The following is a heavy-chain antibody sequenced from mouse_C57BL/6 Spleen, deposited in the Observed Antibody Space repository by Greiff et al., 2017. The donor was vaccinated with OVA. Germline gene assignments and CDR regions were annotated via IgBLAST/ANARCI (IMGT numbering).Heavy chain of an antibody. CDR3: ARNYYSNYGAMDY. CDR2: ISYDGSN. V-gene: IGHV3-6*01. D-gene: IGHD2-5*01. J-gene: IGHJ4*01. Sequence: EVKLQESGPGLVKPSQSLSLTCSVTGYSITSGYYWNWIRQFPGNKLEWMGYISYDGSNNYNPSLKNRISITRDTSKNQFFLKLNSVTTEDTATYYCARNYYSNYGAMDYWGQGTSVTVSS. CDR1: GYSITSGYY.